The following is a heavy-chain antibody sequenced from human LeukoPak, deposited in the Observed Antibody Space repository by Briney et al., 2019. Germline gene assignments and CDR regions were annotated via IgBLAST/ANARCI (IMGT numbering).Heavy chain of an antibody. D-gene: IGHD2-15*01. CDR2: ISGSGGST. Sequence: GGSLRLSCTASGFTVSNNAMSWVRQAPGKGLEWVSAISGSGGSTYYADSVKGRSTVSRDNSKNTLYLQMNSLRAEDTAVYHCAKGGRGSPYGFDFWGQGTLVTVSS. CDR1: GFTVSNNA. CDR3: AKGGRGSPYGFDF. J-gene: IGHJ4*02. V-gene: IGHV3-23*01.